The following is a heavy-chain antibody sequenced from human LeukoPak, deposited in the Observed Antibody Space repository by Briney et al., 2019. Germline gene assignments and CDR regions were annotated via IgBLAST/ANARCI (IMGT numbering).Heavy chain of an antibody. CDR2: ISTGSSYI. Sequence: GGSLRLSCAASGFTFSSYSMNWVRQAPGKGLEWVSSISTGSSYIYYADSVKGRFTISRDNAKNSLYLQMHSLRGEDTAVYYCARGALAVITSVYDYWGQGTLVTVPS. J-gene: IGHJ4*02. CDR1: GFTFSSYS. D-gene: IGHD3-22*01. CDR3: ARGALAVITSVYDY. V-gene: IGHV3-21*06.